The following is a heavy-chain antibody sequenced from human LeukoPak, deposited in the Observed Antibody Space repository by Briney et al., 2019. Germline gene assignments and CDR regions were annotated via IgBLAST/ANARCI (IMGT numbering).Heavy chain of an antibody. V-gene: IGHV4-39*01. CDR2: FYHSGTS. D-gene: IGHD3-16*02. Sequence: SQTLSLTCTVSGGSISSGSYYWGWIRQPPGKGLEWIGSFYHSGTSYYNPSLKSRVTISVDTSKNQFSLKLNSVTAADTAIYYCVVLPGYWGQGTLVTVSS. CDR1: GGSISSGSYY. J-gene: IGHJ4*02. CDR3: VVLPGY.